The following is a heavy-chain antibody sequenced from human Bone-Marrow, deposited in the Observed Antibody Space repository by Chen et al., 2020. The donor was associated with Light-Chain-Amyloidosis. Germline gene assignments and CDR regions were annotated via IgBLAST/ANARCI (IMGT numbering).Heavy chain of an antibody. Sequence: QVQLVQSGAEVKKPGSSVKVSCKASGGTFSSYAISWVRQAPGQGLAWMGGIIPIFGTANYAQKFQGRVTNTAEESTRTAYMELRSLRSEDTAVYYRAGDVQLEGTGWFDPWGQGTLVTVSS. CDR2: IIPIFGTA. J-gene: IGHJ5*02. CDR1: GGTFSSYA. V-gene: IGHV1-69*01. CDR3: AGDVQLEGTGWFDP. D-gene: IGHD6-6*01.